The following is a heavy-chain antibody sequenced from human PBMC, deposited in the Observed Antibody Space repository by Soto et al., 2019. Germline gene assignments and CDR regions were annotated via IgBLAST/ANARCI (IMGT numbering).Heavy chain of an antibody. D-gene: IGHD5-18*01. V-gene: IGHV1-69*13. CDR3: ARDTAMVTYFDY. Sequence: SVKVSCKASGVTFSSYAISWVRQAPGQGLEWMGGIIPIFGTANYAQKFQGRVTITADESTSTAYMELSSLRSEDTAVYYCARDTAMVTYFDYWGQGTLVPVSS. J-gene: IGHJ4*02. CDR2: IIPIFGTA. CDR1: GVTFSSYA.